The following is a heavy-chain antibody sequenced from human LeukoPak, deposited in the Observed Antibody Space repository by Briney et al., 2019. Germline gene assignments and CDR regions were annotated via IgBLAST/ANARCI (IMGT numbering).Heavy chain of an antibody. J-gene: IGHJ5*02. V-gene: IGHV4-59*01. CDR2: IYYSGST. CDR3: ARDLDSSSWGGWFDP. D-gene: IGHD6-13*01. Sequence: SETLSLTCTVSGGSISSYYWSWIRQPPEKGLEWIGYIYYSGSTNYNPSLKSRVTISVDTSKNQFSLKLSSVTAADTAVYYCARDLDSSSWGGWFDPWGQGTLVTVSS. CDR1: GGSISSYY.